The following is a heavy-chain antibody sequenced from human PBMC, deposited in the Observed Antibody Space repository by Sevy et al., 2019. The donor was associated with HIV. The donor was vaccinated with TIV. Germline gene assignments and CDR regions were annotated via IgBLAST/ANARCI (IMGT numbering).Heavy chain of an antibody. CDR2: ISFDGSDK. CDR3: TKEHKYRNGYSPQTCTYRMDV. D-gene: IGHD2-21*01. V-gene: IGHV3-30*18. Sequence: GGSLRLSCAASGFSFSSYGLRWVRQAPGKGLEWVAVISFDGSDKYYSDSVKGRFTISRDSSKNTLYLQMNNLRDEDSAVYYFTKEHKYRNGYSPQTCTYRMDVWGQGTTVTVSS. CDR1: GFSFSSYG. J-gene: IGHJ6*02.